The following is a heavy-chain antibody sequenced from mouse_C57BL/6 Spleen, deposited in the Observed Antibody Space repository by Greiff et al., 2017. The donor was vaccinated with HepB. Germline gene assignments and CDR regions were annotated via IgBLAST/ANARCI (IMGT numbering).Heavy chain of an antibody. J-gene: IGHJ1*03. CDR1: GYTFTSYG. D-gene: IGHD1-1*01. CDR2: IYPRSGNT. V-gene: IGHV1-81*01. Sequence: QVQLQQSGAELARPGASVKLSCKASGYTFTSYGISWVKQRTGQGLEWIGEIYPRSGNTYYNEKFKGKATLTADKSSSTAYMELRSLTSEDSAVYFCARTLYYYGSSYNWYFDVWGTGTTVTVSS. CDR3: ARTLYYYGSSYNWYFDV.